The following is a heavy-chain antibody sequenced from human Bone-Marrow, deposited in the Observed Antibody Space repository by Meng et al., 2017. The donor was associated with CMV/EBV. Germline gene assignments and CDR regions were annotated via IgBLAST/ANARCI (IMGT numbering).Heavy chain of an antibody. CDR3: ARGDYWAAAGTRSDY. CDR1: GFTFDDYA. D-gene: IGHD6-13*01. J-gene: IGHJ4*02. Sequence: GESLKISCAASGFTFDDYAMHWVRQAPGKGLEWVSGISWNSGNIGYADSVKGRFTISRDNAKNSLYLQMNSLRAEDTAAYFCARGDYWAAAGTRSDYWGQGSLVTVSS. CDR2: ISWNSGNI. V-gene: IGHV3-9*01.